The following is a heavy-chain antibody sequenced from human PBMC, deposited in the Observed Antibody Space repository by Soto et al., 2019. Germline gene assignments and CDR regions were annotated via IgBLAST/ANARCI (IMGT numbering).Heavy chain of an antibody. V-gene: IGHV3-23*01. CDR1: GFTFSNYA. D-gene: IGHD3-3*01. CDR2: ISGSGGTT. J-gene: IGHJ1*01. Sequence: PGGSLRLSCAASGFTFSNYAMSWVRQAPGMGLEWVSVISGSGGTTYYADSVKGRFTISRDNSKNTLYLHMNSLRAEDTAVYYCATEALLDNNWYEYLQHWGQGTLVTVSS. CDR3: ATEALLDNNWYEYLQH.